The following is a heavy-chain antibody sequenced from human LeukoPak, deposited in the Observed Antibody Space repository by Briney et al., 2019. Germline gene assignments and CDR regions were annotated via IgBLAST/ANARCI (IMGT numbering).Heavy chain of an antibody. CDR2: IKQDGSEK. V-gene: IGHV3-7*05. J-gene: IGHJ4*02. D-gene: IGHD6-19*01. CDR3: ARESTQQAVAYDY. CDR1: GFTFSSYW. Sequence: GGSLRLSCAASGFTFSSYWMSWVRQAPGKGLEWVANIKQDGSEKYYVDSVKGRFTISRDNAKNSLYLQMNSLRAEDTAVYYCARESTQQAVAYDYWGQGTLVTVSS.